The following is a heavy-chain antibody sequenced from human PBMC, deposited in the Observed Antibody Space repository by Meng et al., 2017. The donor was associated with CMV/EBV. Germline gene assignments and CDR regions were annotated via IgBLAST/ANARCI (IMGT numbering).Heavy chain of an antibody. CDR3: ARGGRYYYDSSGYCDY. V-gene: IGHV1-18*01. Sequence: QVQLVQAGAEGKKPGVSVKASWKASGYTFTSYGISWVRQAPGQGREWMGWISAYNGNTNYAQKLQGRVTMTTDTSTSTAYMELRSLRSDDTAVYYCARGGRYYYDSSGYCDYWGQGTLVTVSS. D-gene: IGHD3-22*01. J-gene: IGHJ4*02. CDR2: ISAYNGNT. CDR1: GYTFTSYG.